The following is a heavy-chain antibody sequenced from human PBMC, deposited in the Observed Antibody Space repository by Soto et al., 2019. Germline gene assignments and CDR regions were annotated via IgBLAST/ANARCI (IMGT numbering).Heavy chain of an antibody. CDR3: ARDPRPLYSFDY. CDR2: INPNSGDT. CDR1: GYTFNAYD. V-gene: IGHV1-2*02. J-gene: IGHJ4*02. Sequence: VSVKVSRKASGYTFNAYDIHWGRQAPGQGLEWVGRINPNSGDTKYTQKFEGRVTMTRDTDISTAYLELTGLRSDDTAIYSCARDPRPLYSFDYWGQGTLVTVSS. D-gene: IGHD6-6*01.